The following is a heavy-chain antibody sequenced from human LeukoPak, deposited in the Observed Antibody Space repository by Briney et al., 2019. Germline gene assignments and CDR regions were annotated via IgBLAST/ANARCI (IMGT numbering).Heavy chain of an antibody. Sequence: SQTLSLTCAISGDSVSSNSAACNWIRQSPSRGLEWLGRTYYSSKWYNDYAVSVKSRITINPDTSKNQFSLQLNSVTPEDTALYYCARGAVAVRNAFDIWGQGTMVTVSS. CDR3: ARGAVAVRNAFDI. V-gene: IGHV6-1*01. CDR2: TYYSSKWYN. D-gene: IGHD6-19*01. CDR1: GDSVSSNSAA. J-gene: IGHJ3*02.